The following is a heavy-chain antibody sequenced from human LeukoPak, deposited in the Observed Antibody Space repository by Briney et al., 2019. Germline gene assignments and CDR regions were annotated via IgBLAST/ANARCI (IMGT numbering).Heavy chain of an antibody. CDR1: GGSSSSYY. Sequence: SETLSLTCTVSGGSSSSYYWSWIRQPPGKGLEWIGYIYYSGSTNYNPSLKSRVTILVDTSKNQFSLRLSSVTAADTAVYYCAGSMVPTYYYYYYGMDVWGQGTTVTVSS. CDR2: IYYSGST. D-gene: IGHD2/OR15-2a*01. V-gene: IGHV4-59*01. J-gene: IGHJ6*02. CDR3: AGSMVPTYYYYYYGMDV.